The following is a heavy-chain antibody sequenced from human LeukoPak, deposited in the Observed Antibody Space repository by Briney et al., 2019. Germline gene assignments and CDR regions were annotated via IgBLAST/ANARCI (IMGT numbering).Heavy chain of an antibody. J-gene: IGHJ4*02. Sequence: ASVKVSFKASGYTFTRYYMHWVQQAPGQGLEWMGWINPNSGGTNYAQKFQGRVTMTRDTSISTAYMELSRLRSDDTAVYYCARVSKLRYFDWLLYPAYFDYWGQGTLVTVSS. CDR2: INPNSGGT. D-gene: IGHD3-9*01. CDR1: GYTFTRYY. CDR3: ARVSKLRYFDWLLYPAYFDY. V-gene: IGHV1-2*02.